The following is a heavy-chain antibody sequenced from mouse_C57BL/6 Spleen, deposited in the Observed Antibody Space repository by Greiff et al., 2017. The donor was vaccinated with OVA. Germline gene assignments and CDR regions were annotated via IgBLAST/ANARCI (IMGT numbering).Heavy chain of an antibody. V-gene: IGHV1-54*01. J-gene: IGHJ2*01. CDR3: AREERYDYYFDY. CDR1: GYAFTNYL. Sequence: VQLQQSGAELVRPGTSVKVSCKASGYAFTNYLIEWVKQRPGQGLEWIGVINPGSGGTNYNEKFKGKATLTADKSSSTAYMQLSSLTSEDSAVYFCAREERYDYYFDYWGQGTTLTVSS. CDR2: INPGSGGT. D-gene: IGHD2-4*01.